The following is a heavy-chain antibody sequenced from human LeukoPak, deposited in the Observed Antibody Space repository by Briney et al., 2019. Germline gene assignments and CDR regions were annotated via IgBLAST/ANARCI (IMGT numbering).Heavy chain of an antibody. CDR3: ARGDRYFDWLQDY. D-gene: IGHD3-9*01. CDR2: MNPNSGNT. V-gene: IGHV1-8*01. CDR1: GYTFTSYE. J-gene: IGHJ4*02. Sequence: ASVKVSCKASGYTFTSYEINWVRQATGQGLEWMGWMNPNSGNTGYAQKFQGRVTMTRNTSISTAYMELSSRRSEDTAVYYCARGDRYFDWLQDYWGQGTLVTVPS.